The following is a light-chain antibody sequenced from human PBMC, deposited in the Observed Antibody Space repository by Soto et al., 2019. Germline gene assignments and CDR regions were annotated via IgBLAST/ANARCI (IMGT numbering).Light chain of an antibody. V-gene: IGLV2-8*01. CDR2: DVT. J-gene: IGLJ3*02. CDR1: SSDVGTHGY. CDR3: MCYAGGNNWV. Sequence: QSALTQPPSASGSPGQSVTISCTGTSSDVGTHGYVSWYQQHAGKAPKLMIYDVTKRPSVVPDRFSGSKSANTASLTVSGLQAEDEAGYYCMCYAGGNNWVFGGGTKLTVL.